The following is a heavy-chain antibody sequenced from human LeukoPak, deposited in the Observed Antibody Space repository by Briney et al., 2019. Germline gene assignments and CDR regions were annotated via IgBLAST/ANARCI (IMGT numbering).Heavy chain of an antibody. CDR1: GGSISSSSYY. D-gene: IGHD2-15*01. Sequence: SETLSLTCTVSGGSISSSSYYWGWIRQPPGKGLEWIGSIYYSGSTYYNPSLKSRVTISVDTSKNQFSLKLSSVTAADTAVYYCARGGPLGYCSGGSCGPFDYWGQGTLVTVSS. CDR3: ARGGPLGYCSGGSCGPFDY. V-gene: IGHV4-39*07. CDR2: IYYSGST. J-gene: IGHJ4*02.